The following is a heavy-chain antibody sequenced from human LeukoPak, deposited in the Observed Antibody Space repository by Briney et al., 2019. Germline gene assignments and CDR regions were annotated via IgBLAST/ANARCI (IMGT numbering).Heavy chain of an antibody. CDR2: IESKTDGGTT. D-gene: IGHD3-10*01. J-gene: IGHJ4*02. Sequence: GGSLRLSCIVSGFTFDYYALSWVRQIPGKGLEWVGRIESKTDGGTTDYAAPVKGRFTISRDDSTNTLYLQMNSLKSEDTAVYYCTTYGSGRKFDYWGQGILVTVSS. CDR3: TTYGSGRKFDY. CDR1: GFTFDYYA. V-gene: IGHV3-15*04.